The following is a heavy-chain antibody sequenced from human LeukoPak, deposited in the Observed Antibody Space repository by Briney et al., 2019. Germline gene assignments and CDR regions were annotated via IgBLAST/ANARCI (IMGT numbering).Heavy chain of an antibody. Sequence: GGSLRLSCAASGFTFSSYAMSWVRQAPGKGLEWVSAISGSGGSTYYAGSVKGRFTISRDNSKNTLYLQMNSLRAEDTAVYYCAKSRVVTPRYYFDYWGQGTLVTVSS. CDR2: ISGSGGST. CDR3: AKSRVVTPRYYFDY. J-gene: IGHJ4*02. D-gene: IGHD2-15*01. V-gene: IGHV3-23*01. CDR1: GFTFSSYA.